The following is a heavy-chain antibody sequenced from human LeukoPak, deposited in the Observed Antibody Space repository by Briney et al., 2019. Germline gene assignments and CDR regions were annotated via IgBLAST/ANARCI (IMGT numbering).Heavy chain of an antibody. CDR2: ISSSSSYI. CDR1: GFTFSSYS. V-gene: IGHV3-21*01. Sequence: GGSLRLSCAASGFTFSSYSMNWVRQAPGKGLEWVSSISSSSSYIYYADSVKGRFTISRDNSKNTLYLQMNSLRAEGTAVYYCAKDHAGCSGGSCYSSSFDPWGQGTLVTVSS. J-gene: IGHJ5*02. CDR3: AKDHAGCSGGSCYSSSFDP. D-gene: IGHD2-15*01.